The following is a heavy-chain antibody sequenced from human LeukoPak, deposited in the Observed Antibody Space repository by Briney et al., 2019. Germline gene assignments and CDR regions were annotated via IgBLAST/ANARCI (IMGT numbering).Heavy chain of an antibody. D-gene: IGHD2-2*01. CDR3: ARGYCGSTSCYGVFDY. J-gene: IGHJ4*02. CDR1: GGSVSSDIYY. V-gene: IGHV4-61*01. CDR2: IYNSGST. Sequence: SETLSLTCTVSGGSVSSDIYYWSWIRQPPGKGLGWIGYIYNSGSTNYNPSLKSRVTISVDTSKDQFSLRLSSVTAADTAVYYCARGYCGSTSCYGVFDYWGQGTLVTVSS.